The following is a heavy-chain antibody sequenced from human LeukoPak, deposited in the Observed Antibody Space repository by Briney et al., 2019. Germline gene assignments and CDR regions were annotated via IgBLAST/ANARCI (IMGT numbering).Heavy chain of an antibody. D-gene: IGHD7-27*01. Sequence: SETLSLTCTVSGGSISSYYWSWIRQPSGKGLEWIGYIYYSGSTSYNPSLKSRVTISVDTSKNQFSLKLSSVTAADTAVYYCARDLNGVRDYWGQGTLVTVSS. V-gene: IGHV4-59*01. CDR2: IYYSGST. CDR1: GGSISSYY. CDR3: ARDLNGVRDY. J-gene: IGHJ4*02.